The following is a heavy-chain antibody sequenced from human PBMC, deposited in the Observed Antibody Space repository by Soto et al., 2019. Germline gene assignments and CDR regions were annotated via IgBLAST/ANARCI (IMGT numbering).Heavy chain of an antibody. J-gene: IGHJ6*02. V-gene: IGHV3-30*15. CDR2: ISYDGINE. CDR1: GFTFTSYA. CDR3: ARDGRLRCLEWLPRAYYGMDV. Sequence: PGGSLRLSCEASGFTFTSYAMHWVRQAPGKGLEWVAVISYDGINEYYADSVKGRFTISRDNSKNTLFLQMSSLRAEDTAVYYCARDGRLRCLEWLPRAYYGMDVWGQGTTVTVSS. D-gene: IGHD3-3*01.